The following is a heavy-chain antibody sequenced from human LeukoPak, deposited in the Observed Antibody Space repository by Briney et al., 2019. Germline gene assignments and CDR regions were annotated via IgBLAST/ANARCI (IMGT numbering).Heavy chain of an antibody. CDR1: GGSISSYY. J-gene: IGHJ4*02. Sequence: SETLSRTCTVSGGSISSYYWSWIRQPAGKGLEWIGRIYTSGSTNYNPSLKSRVTMSVDTSKNQFSLKLSSVTAADTAVYYCAALTLAVADPHSDYWGQGTLVTVSS. V-gene: IGHV4-4*07. CDR3: AALTLAVADPHSDY. D-gene: IGHD6-19*01. CDR2: IYTSGST.